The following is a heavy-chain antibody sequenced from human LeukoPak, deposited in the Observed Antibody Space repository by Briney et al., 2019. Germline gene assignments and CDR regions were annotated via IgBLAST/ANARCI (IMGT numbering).Heavy chain of an antibody. J-gene: IGHJ4*02. CDR3: ATGLPYGSGFSFDY. CDR2: INPSGGGT. Sequence: PAASVKVSCKASGYTFTAYYIHWVRQAPGQGLEWMGIINPSGGGTSYAQKFQGRVTMTEDTSTDTAYMELSSLRSEDTAVYYCATGLPYGSGFSFDYWGQGTLVTVSS. CDR1: GYTFTAYY. D-gene: IGHD3-10*01. V-gene: IGHV1-46*01.